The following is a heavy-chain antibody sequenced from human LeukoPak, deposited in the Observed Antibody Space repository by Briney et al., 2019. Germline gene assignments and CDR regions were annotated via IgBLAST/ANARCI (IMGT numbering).Heavy chain of an antibody. CDR1: GGTFSSYA. CDR2: IIPIFGTA. V-gene: IGHV1-69*13. Sequence: SVKVSCKASGGTFSSYAISWVRQAPGQGLEWMGGIIPIFGTANYTQKFQGRVTITADESTSTAYMELSSLRSEDTAVYYCATAIAAAGTRLEDYYYGMDVWGQGTTVTVSS. J-gene: IGHJ6*02. CDR3: ATAIAAAGTRLEDYYYGMDV. D-gene: IGHD6-13*01.